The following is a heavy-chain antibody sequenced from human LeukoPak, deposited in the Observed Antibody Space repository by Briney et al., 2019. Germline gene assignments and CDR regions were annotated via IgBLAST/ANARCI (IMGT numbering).Heavy chain of an antibody. Sequence: GGSLRLSCAASGFTFSSYWMNWVRQAPGKGLVWVSRIASDGSSTTYADSVKGRFTISRDNSKNTLYLQMNSLRAEDTAVYYCAAYRSGGSCYFDYWGQGTLVTVSS. CDR2: IASDGSST. D-gene: IGHD2-15*01. V-gene: IGHV3-74*01. CDR3: AAYRSGGSCYFDY. CDR1: GFTFSSYW. J-gene: IGHJ4*02.